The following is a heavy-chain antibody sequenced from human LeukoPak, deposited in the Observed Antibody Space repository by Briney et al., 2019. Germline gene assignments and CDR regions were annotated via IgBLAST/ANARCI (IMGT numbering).Heavy chain of an antibody. CDR3: ARLGCSGGSCYSGEDYFDY. V-gene: IGHV3-53*01. CDR1: GFTFSGHW. Sequence: GGSLRLSCAASGFTFSGHWMSWVRQAPGKGLEWVSVIYSGGSTYYADSVKGRFTISRDNSKNTLYLQMNSLRAEDTAVYYCARLGCSGGSCYSGEDYFDYWGQGTLVTVSS. CDR2: IYSGGST. J-gene: IGHJ4*02. D-gene: IGHD2-15*01.